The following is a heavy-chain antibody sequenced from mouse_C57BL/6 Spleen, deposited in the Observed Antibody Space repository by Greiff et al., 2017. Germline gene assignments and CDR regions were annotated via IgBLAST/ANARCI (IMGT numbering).Heavy chain of an antibody. Sequence: QVQLQQPGAELVMPGASVKLSCKASGYTFTSYWMHWVKQRPGQGLEWIGEIDPSDSYTNYNQKFKGKSTLTVDKSSSTAYMQLSSLTSEDSAVYYCARHDGYLDYWGQGTTLKGSS. J-gene: IGHJ2*01. D-gene: IGHD2-3*01. CDR1: GYTFTSYW. V-gene: IGHV1-69*01. CDR3: ARHDGYLDY. CDR2: IDPSDSYT.